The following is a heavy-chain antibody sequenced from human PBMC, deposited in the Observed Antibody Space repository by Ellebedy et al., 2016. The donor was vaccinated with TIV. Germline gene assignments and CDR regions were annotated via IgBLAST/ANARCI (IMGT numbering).Heavy chain of an antibody. CDR1: GFNFRSYW. D-gene: IGHD4-17*01. Sequence: GESLKISCAASGFNFRSYWMTWVRQAPGKGLEWVAKIRQEGDEIYYVESVKGRFTISRDKAKNSLFLQMNSLRVEDTAVYYCSMRASYGDYAVQVNPGFDPWGQGTLVTVSS. V-gene: IGHV3-7*01. CDR2: IRQEGDEI. J-gene: IGHJ5*02. CDR3: SMRASYGDYAVQVNPGFDP.